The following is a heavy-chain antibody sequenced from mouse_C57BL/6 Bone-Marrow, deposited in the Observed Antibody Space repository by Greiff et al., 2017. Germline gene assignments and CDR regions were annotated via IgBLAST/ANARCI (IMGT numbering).Heavy chain of an antibody. D-gene: IGHD2-1*01. Sequence: VKLMESGAELVKPGASVKLSCKASGYTFTEYTIHWVKQRSGQGLEWIGWFYPGSGSIKYNEKFKDKATLTADKSSSTVYMELSRLTSEDSAVYFCARHNGNYVSYWYFDVWGTGTTVTVSS. CDR1: GYTFTEYT. V-gene: IGHV1-62-2*01. J-gene: IGHJ1*03. CDR2: FYPGSGSI. CDR3: ARHNGNYVSYWYFDV.